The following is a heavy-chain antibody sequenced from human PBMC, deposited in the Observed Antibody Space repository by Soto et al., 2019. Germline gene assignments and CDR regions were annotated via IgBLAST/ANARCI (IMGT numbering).Heavy chain of an antibody. J-gene: IGHJ5*02. V-gene: IGHV4-39*01. D-gene: IGHD2-15*01. CDR3: ASGCSGGSCYHNWFDP. CDR2: IYYSGST. Sequence: SETLSLTCTVSGGSISSSSYYWGWIRQPPGKGLEWIGSIYYSGSTYYNPSLKSRVTISVDTSKNQFSLKLSSVTAADTAVYYCASGCSGGSCYHNWFDPWGQGTLVTVSS. CDR1: GGSISSSSYY.